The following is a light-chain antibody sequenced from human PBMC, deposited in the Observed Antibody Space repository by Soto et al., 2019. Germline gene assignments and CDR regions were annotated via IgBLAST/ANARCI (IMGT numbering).Light chain of an antibody. V-gene: IGKV3-20*01. CDR3: QQYGSSPT. Sequence: EIVLTQSPGTLSLSPGERATLSCRASQSVTSDYLAWYQQKPGQAPSLVIYGASSRATGIPDRFSGGGSGTDFTRTISKLEPEDFAVYYGQQYGSSPTFGQGTKVEVK. CDR2: GAS. CDR1: QSVTSDY. J-gene: IGKJ1*01.